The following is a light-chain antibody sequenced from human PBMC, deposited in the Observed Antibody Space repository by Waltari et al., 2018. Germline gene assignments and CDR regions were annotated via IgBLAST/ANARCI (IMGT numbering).Light chain of an antibody. CDR1: QSTSTSS. CDR2: GTS. V-gene: IGKV3-20*01. CDR3: QHYGSSPPLYT. Sequence: EIVLPLSPGTLSLSTGDRATLSCMASQSTSTSSLAWYQQKPGQPPRLLIYGTSPRATGIPDRFSGSGSGTDFTLAISRLEPEDFAVYYCQHYGSSPPLYTFGQGTKLEIK. J-gene: IGKJ2*01.